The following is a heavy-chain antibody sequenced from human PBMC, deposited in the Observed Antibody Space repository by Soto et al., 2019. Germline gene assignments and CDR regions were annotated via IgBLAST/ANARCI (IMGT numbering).Heavy chain of an antibody. CDR3: ARGGWSLDY. CDR2: IHYTGST. D-gene: IGHD2-15*01. CDR1: GGSIISHY. J-gene: IGHJ4*02. V-gene: IGHV4-59*11. Sequence: QVQLQESGPGLVKPSETLSLTCSVSGGSIISHYWSWIRQPPGKGLEWIGYIHYTGSTEYNPSLKSRLTISVDTSKNQCSLKLSSVTAADTAVYYCARGGWSLDYWGQGTLVTVSS.